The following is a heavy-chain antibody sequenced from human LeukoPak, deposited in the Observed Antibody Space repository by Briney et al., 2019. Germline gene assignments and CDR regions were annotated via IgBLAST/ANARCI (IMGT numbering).Heavy chain of an antibody. CDR2: ISYDGSSK. CDR3: AKFHGSGSYYNDDY. V-gene: IGHV3-30*18. D-gene: IGHD3-10*01. J-gene: IGHJ4*02. Sequence: PGRSLRLSCAASGFTFSSYGMHWVRQAPGKGLEWVAVISYDGSSKYYADSVKGRFTISRDNSKNTLYLQMNSLRAEDTAVYYCAKFHGSGSYYNDDYWGQGTLVTVSS. CDR1: GFTFSSYG.